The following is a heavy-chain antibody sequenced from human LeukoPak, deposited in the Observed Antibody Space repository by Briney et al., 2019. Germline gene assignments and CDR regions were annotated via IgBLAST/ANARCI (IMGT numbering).Heavy chain of an antibody. Sequence: ASVKVSCKASGYTFTSYYMHWVRQAPGQGLEWMGIINLSGGSTSYAQKFQGRVTMTRDTSTSTVYMELSSLRSEDTAVYYCARFPNTAMVMGLEYYYYGMDVWGQGTTVTVSS. V-gene: IGHV1-46*01. J-gene: IGHJ6*02. CDR1: GYTFTSYY. CDR3: ARFPNTAMVMGLEYYYYGMDV. CDR2: INLSGGST. D-gene: IGHD5-18*01.